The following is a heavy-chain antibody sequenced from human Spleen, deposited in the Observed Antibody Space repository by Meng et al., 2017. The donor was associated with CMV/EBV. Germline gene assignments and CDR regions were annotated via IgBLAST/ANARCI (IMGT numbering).Heavy chain of an antibody. CDR3: ARDQGMDV. Sequence: ASVKVSCKASGYTFTRYSITWVRQAPGQGLEWMGWISTYTGDTNYAQKFQGRVTMTTETSTSTAYMELRSLRSDDTAVYYCARDQGMDVWGQGTTVTVSS. CDR2: ISTYTGDT. CDR1: GYTFTRYS. V-gene: IGHV1-18*01. J-gene: IGHJ6*02.